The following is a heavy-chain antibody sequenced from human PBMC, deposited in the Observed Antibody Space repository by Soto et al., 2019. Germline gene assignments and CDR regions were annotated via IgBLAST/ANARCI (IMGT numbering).Heavy chain of an antibody. D-gene: IGHD1-26*01. CDR2: ISGSGSST. CDR1: GFTFSSYA. V-gene: IGHV3-23*01. J-gene: IGHJ4*02. CDR3: AKHSGSYSLDY. Sequence: EVQLLESGGDLVQPGGSLRLSCATSGFTFSSYAMSWVRQAPGKGLEWVSTISGSGSSTYYADSVKGRFTISRDNSKNTLYLQMNSLRAEGTAVYYCAKHSGSYSLDYWGQGTQVTDSS.